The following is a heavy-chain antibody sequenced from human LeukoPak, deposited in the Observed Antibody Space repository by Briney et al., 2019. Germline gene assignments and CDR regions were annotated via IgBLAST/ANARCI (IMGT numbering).Heavy chain of an antibody. CDR1: EFNFRTYD. CDR3: ARAGEQLLVPGFDF. CDR2: INSGGNKI. Sequence: GGSLRLSCAASEFNFRTYDMYWVRQAPGKGLEWLSYINSGGNKIYYAGSVKGRFTISRDHANNSLSLQMNSLRVEDTAVYYCARAGEQLLVPGFDFWGQGTLVTVSS. V-gene: IGHV3-48*03. J-gene: IGHJ4*02. D-gene: IGHD6-6*01.